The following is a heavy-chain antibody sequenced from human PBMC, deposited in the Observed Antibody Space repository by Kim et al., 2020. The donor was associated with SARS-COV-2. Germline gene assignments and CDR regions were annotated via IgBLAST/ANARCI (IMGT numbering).Heavy chain of an antibody. CDR1: GFTFTNYD. CDR3: VRGLGDYSGDDFPICSS. CDR2: MNPKRGDT. J-gene: IGHJ5*01. V-gene: IGHV1-8*01. D-gene: IGHD5-12*01. Sequence: ASVKVSCKASGFTFTNYDINWVRQATGQGLEWMGWMNPKRGDTRYAQKFLGRATMTRDTIIINAYMELRSLRSDDTAVYFCVRGLGDYSGDDFPICSSW.